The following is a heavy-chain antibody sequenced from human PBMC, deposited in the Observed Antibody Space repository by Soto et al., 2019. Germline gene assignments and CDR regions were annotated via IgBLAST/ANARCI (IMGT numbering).Heavy chain of an antibody. V-gene: IGHV3-33*01. CDR2: IWYDGSNK. J-gene: IGHJ6*02. D-gene: IGHD3-22*01. Sequence: QVQLVESGRGVVQPGRSLRLSCAASGFTFSSYGMHWVRQAPGKGLEWVAVIWYDGSNKYYADSVKGRFTISRDNSKNTLYLQMNSLRAEDTAVYYCARTGEQIVVVPFHYYYGMDVWGQGTTVTVSS. CDR3: ARTGEQIVVVPFHYYYGMDV. CDR1: GFTFSSYG.